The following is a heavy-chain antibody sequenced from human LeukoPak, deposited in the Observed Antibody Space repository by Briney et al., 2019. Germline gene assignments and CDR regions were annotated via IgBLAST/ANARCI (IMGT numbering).Heavy chain of an antibody. CDR1: RFIFGNYA. J-gene: IGHJ4*02. V-gene: IGHV3-23*01. D-gene: IGHD6-13*01. CDR2: ISGSGVIT. CDR3: AKEGYGSTWNADFDY. Sequence: PGGSLRLSCAASRFIFGNYAMSWVRQAPGKGLEWVSAISGSGVITYYADSVKGRFTISRDNSKNPLYLQMNSLTAEDTAVYYCAKEGYGSTWNADFDYWGQGTLVIVSS.